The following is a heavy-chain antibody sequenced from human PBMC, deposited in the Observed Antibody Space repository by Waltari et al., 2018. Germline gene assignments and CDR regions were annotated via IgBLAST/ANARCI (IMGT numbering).Heavy chain of an antibody. CDR3: ARHAVMVQGRDFDY. D-gene: IGHD3-10*01. Sequence: QVQLQESGPGLVKPSETLSLTCAVSGYSISSGYSWGWIRQPPGKGLEWIGSIYHSGSTYYNPSLKSRVTISVDTSKNQFSLKLSSVTAADTAVYYCARHAVMVQGRDFDYWGQGTLVTVSS. J-gene: IGHJ4*02. V-gene: IGHV4-38-2*01. CDR1: GYSISSGYS. CDR2: IYHSGST.